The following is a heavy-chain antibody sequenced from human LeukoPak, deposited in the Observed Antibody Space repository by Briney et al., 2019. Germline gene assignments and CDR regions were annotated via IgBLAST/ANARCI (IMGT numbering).Heavy chain of an antibody. Sequence: ASVRVSCKASGYTFTGYYMHWVRQAPGQGLEWMGWISAYNGNTNYAQKLQGRVTMTTDTSTSTAYVELRSLRSDDTAVYYCARPSSSGWYIWGQGTLVTVSS. CDR1: GYTFTGYY. D-gene: IGHD6-19*01. J-gene: IGHJ4*02. V-gene: IGHV1-18*04. CDR3: ARPSSSGWYI. CDR2: ISAYNGNT.